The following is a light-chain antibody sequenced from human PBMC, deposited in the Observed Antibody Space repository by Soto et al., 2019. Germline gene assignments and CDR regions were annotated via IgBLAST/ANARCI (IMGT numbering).Light chain of an antibody. CDR2: DAS. V-gene: IGKV1-33*01. J-gene: IGKJ5*01. CDR1: QDISNY. CDR3: QQYSHLIT. Sequence: DIHMTHSPSSLSASLGDIVTITFQASQDISNYLNWYQQKLGKAPKLLIYDASNLETGVPSRFSGSGSGTDFTFTISSLQPEDIATYYCQQYSHLITFGQGTRLEIK.